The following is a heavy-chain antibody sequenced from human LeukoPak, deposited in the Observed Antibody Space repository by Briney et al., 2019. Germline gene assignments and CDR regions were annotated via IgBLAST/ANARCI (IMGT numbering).Heavy chain of an antibody. Sequence: SETLSLTCTVSGGSISSYYWSWIRRPPGKGLEWIGYIYYSGSTNYNPSLKSRVTISVDTSKNQFSLKLSSVTAADTAVYYCASLGVAGYSYGDDYWGQGTLVTVSS. CDR2: IYYSGST. CDR1: GGSISSYY. D-gene: IGHD5-18*01. CDR3: ASLGVAGYSYGDDY. V-gene: IGHV4-59*01. J-gene: IGHJ4*02.